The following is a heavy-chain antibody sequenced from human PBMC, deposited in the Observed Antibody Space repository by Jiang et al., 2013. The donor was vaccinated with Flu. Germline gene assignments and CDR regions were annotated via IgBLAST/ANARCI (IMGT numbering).Heavy chain of an antibody. CDR3: ARGVGGYSYGYILY. CDR2: VIPIFGKT. CDR1: GDTLTSYG. V-gene: IGHV1-69*06. D-gene: IGHD5-18*01. J-gene: IGHJ4*02. Sequence: QLVESGAEVKKPGSSVKVSCKASGDTLTSYGIRWVRQAPGQGLEWVGGVIPIFGKTDYAQKFQGRVTITADRSTDTAYMELSSLRSQDTAVYYCARGVGGYSYGYILYWGQGTLVTVSS.